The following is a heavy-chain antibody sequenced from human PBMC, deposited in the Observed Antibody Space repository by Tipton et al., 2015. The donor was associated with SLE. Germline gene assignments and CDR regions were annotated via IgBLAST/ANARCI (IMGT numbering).Heavy chain of an antibody. D-gene: IGHD6-19*01. V-gene: IGHV3-33*06. Sequence: SLRLSCRTSGFTFSNYGMHWIRQAPGKGLEWVAVIWNDGSKKYHADSVTGRFIISRDNSENTLYLQMNSLRAEDTAVYFCAKGIAVAGRLDYWGQGTLVTVSS. CDR1: GFTFSNYG. CDR2: IWNDGSKK. J-gene: IGHJ4*02. CDR3: AKGIAVAGRLDY.